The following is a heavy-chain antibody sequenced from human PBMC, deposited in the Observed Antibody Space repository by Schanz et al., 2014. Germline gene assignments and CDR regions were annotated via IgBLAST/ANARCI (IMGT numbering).Heavy chain of an antibody. Sequence: QVQLVQSGAEVKKPGASVKVSCKASGYTFTSYYMHWVRQAPGQGLEWMGIINPSGGSTSYAQKFQGRVTMTRDTSTSTVYMELSSLRSDDTAMYYCVTEKRMESGTWAKAIDIWGQGTWVTVSS. V-gene: IGHV1-46*01. CDR3: VTEKRMESGTWAKAIDI. D-gene: IGHD3-3*01. CDR1: GYTFTSYY. J-gene: IGHJ3*02. CDR2: INPSGGST.